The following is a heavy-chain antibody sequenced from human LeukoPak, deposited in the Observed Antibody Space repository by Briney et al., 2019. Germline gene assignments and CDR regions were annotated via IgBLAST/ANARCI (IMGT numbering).Heavy chain of an antibody. CDR2: ITSGAGST. Sequence: GGSLRLSCAASGFSISDYYMSWIRQSPGEGLEWISYITSGAGSTKYADSVKGRFTISRDTAKNSVALQLNSLRAEDTAVYYCTRERRGTYYAFESWGQGTLVTVSS. CDR3: TRERRGTYYAFES. D-gene: IGHD3-16*01. V-gene: IGHV3-11*01. CDR1: GFSISDYY. J-gene: IGHJ4*02.